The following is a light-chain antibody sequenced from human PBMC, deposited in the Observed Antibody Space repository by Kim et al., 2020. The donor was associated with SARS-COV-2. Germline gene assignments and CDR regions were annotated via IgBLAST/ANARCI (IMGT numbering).Light chain of an antibody. CDR1: QSINSW. CDR2: KAS. J-gene: IGKJ4*01. Sequence: DIQMTQSPSTLSASVGDRVMITCRASQSINSWLAWYQQKPGKAPKLLIYKASSLESRVPSRFSGSGSGTEFTLTISSLEPDDFATYYCQQYMSYPLTFGGGTKVDIK. CDR3: QQYMSYPLT. V-gene: IGKV1-5*03.